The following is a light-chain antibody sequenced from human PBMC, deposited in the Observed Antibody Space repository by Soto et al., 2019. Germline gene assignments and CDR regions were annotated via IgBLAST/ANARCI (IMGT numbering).Light chain of an antibody. CDR3: ETWDSNTLV. J-gene: IGLJ2*01. CDR2: LEGSGSY. V-gene: IGLV4-60*02. Sequence: QLVLTQSSSASASLGSSVKLTRTLSSGHSSYIIAWHQQQPGKAPRYLMKLEGSGSYNKGSGVPDRFSGSSSGADRYLTISNLQFEDEADYYCETWDSNTLVFGGGTKLTVL. CDR1: SGHSSYI.